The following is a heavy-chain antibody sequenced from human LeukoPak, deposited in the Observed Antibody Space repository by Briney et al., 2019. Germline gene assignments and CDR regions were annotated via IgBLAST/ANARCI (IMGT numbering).Heavy chain of an antibody. V-gene: IGHV5-51*01. J-gene: IGHJ5*02. Sequence: GESLKISCKGSGYSFTSYWIGWVRQMPGKGLEWMGIIYPGDSDTRYSLSFQGQVTISADKSISTAYLQWSSLKASDTAMYYCARGLGVVPAAIRGWFDPWGQGALVTVSS. CDR1: GYSFTSYW. D-gene: IGHD2-2*02. CDR2: IYPGDSDT. CDR3: ARGLGVVPAAIRGWFDP.